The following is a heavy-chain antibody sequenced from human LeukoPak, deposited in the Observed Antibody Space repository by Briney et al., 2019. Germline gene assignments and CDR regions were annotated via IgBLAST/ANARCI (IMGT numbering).Heavy chain of an antibody. D-gene: IGHD1-26*01. V-gene: IGHV3-23*01. CDR1: GFTFSSYA. J-gene: IGHJ4*02. Sequence: PGGSLRLSCAASGFTFSSYAMHWVRQAPGKGLEWVSAVSGSGTITNYADSVKGRFTISRDNSKNTLYLQMNSLRAEDSAVYYCAKVLSGSQDYWGQGTLVTVFS. CDR2: VSGSGTIT. CDR3: AKVLSGSQDY.